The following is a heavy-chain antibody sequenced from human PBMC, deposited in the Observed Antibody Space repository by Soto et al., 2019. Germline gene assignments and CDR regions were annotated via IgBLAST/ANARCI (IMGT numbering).Heavy chain of an antibody. J-gene: IGHJ5*02. D-gene: IGHD3-16*01. Sequence: ASVKVSCKASGYSFTNNDVTWVRHATGQGLEWMGWMNPGSGDTGYAQKFQGRVTMTRDISIATAYMELSSLRSDDTAIYYCARMATFGSLNWFDPWGQGTLVTVSS. CDR2: MNPGSGDT. V-gene: IGHV1-8*01. CDR1: GYSFTNND. CDR3: ARMATFGSLNWFDP.